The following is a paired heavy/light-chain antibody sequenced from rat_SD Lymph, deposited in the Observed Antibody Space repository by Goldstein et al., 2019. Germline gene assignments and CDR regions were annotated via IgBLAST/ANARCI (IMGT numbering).Heavy chain of an antibody. CDR3: ARQGDYGGYRGDYYVMDA. J-gene: IGHJ4*01. CDR2: ISSGSSYI. D-gene: IGHD1-11*01. V-gene: IGHV5-34*01. Sequence: EVQLVESGGGLVQPGRSLKLSCVASGFTFSNYGMNWIRQAPGKGLEWVAYISSGSSYIYYAETVKGRFTISRDNAKNTLYLQMTSLRSEDTALYYCARQGDYGGYRGDYYVMDAWGQGASVTVSS. CDR1: GFTFSNYG.
Light chain of an antibody. CDR1: ESVSTL. Sequence: DTVLTQSPALAVSPGERVTISCRASESVSTLMHWYQQKPGQQPTLLIYLASNLESGVPARFSGSGSGTDFTLTIDPVEADDTATYYCQQSWNDPPTFGGGTKLELK. CDR2: LAS. V-gene: IGKV3S9*01. CDR3: QQSWNDPPT. J-gene: IGKJ1*01.